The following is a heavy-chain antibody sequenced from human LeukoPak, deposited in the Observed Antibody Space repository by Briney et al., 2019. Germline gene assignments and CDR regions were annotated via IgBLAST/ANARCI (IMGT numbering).Heavy chain of an antibody. CDR2: INHSGST. D-gene: IGHD1-1*01. V-gene: IGHV4-34*01. CDR1: GGSFSGYY. J-gene: IGHJ3*02. CDR3: ARPGTAGAFDI. Sequence: SETLSLTCAVYGGSFSGYYWSWIRQPPGKGLEWIGEINHSGSTNYNPSLKSRVTISVDTSKNQFSLKLSSVTAADTAVYYCARPGTAGAFDIWGQGTMVTVSS.